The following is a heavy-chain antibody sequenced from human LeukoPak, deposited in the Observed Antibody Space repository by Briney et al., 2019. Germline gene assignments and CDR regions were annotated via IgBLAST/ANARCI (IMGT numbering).Heavy chain of an antibody. CDR3: ASRRNYYDSSGHYYGFNY. D-gene: IGHD3-22*01. J-gene: IGHJ4*02. Sequence: SETLSLTCSVSDGSINSYYWNWIRRPPGKGLEWIGYIYYNGNTNYSPSLKSRVTMSVDTSKNLFSLKVSSVTAADTAVYYCASRRNYYDSSGHYYGFNYWGQGTLVAVSS. V-gene: IGHV4-59*01. CDR1: DGSINSYY. CDR2: IYYNGNT.